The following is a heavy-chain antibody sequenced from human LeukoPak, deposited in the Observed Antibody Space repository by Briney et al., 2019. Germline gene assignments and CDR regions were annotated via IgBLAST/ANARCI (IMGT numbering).Heavy chain of an antibody. CDR2: ISSSGSTT. J-gene: IGHJ4*02. V-gene: IGHV3-11*01. CDR3: AKVITGTVDY. D-gene: IGHD1-7*01. Sequence: GGSLRLSCAASGFTFSDYYMSWIRQAPGKGLEWVSYISSSGSTTYYADSVKGRFTISRDNSKNTLYLQMNSLRAEDTAVYYCAKVITGTVDYWGQGTLVTVSS. CDR1: GFTFSDYY.